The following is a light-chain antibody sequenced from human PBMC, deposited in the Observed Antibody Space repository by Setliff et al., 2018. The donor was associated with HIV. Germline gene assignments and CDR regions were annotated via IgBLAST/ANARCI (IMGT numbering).Light chain of an antibody. J-gene: IGLJ1*01. Sequence: QSVLTQPASVSGSPGQSITISCTGTSGDVGRYNLVSWYQQPPGKPPKLMIYQASKRPSGVSDRFSGSKSGNTASLTISGLQAEDEADYYCCSNTGSNTYVFGTGTKV. V-gene: IGLV2-23*01. CDR1: SGDVGRYNL. CDR3: CSNTGSNTYV. CDR2: QAS.